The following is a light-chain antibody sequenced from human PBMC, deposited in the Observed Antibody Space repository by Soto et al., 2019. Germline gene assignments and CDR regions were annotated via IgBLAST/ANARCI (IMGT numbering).Light chain of an antibody. Sequence: SYELTQPSSVSVSPGQTASITCSGEKLGDKYACWYQQKPGQSTVLVIYQDNKRPSGIPERFSGSNSGNTATLTISGTQTMDEADYYCQAWDSSTYVFGTGTKLTVL. V-gene: IGLV3-1*01. CDR2: QDN. CDR3: QAWDSSTYV. J-gene: IGLJ1*01. CDR1: KLGDKY.